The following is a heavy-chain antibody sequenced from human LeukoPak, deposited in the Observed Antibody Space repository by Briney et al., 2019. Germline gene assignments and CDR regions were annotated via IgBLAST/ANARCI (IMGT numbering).Heavy chain of an antibody. CDR2: IYHSGNT. CDR1: GYSISSGYY. J-gene: IGHJ3*02. CDR3: AGTYSLYDPFDI. D-gene: IGHD6-13*01. V-gene: IGHV4-38-2*02. Sequence: SETLSLTCTVSGYSISSGYYWGWIRQPPGKGLEWIGNIYHSGNTYYNPSLKSRVSLSVDTSENQFSLKLSSVTAADTAVYYCAGTYSLYDPFDIWGQGTMTVSS.